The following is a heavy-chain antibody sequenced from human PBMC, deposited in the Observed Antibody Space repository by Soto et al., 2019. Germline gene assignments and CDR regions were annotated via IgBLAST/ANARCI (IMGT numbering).Heavy chain of an antibody. V-gene: IGHV3-9*01. CDR3: AKVQQRSGYDANFDY. Sequence: GGSLRLSCAASGFTFDDYAMHWVRQAPGKGLEWVSGISWNSGSIGYADSVKGRFTISRDNAKNSLYLQMNSLRAEDTALYYCAKVQQRSGYDANFDYWGQGTLVTVSS. CDR2: ISWNSGSI. J-gene: IGHJ4*02. CDR1: GFTFDDYA. D-gene: IGHD5-12*01.